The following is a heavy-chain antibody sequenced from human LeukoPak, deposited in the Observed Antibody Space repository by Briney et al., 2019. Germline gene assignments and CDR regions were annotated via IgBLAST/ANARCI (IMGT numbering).Heavy chain of an antibody. CDR2: IFHSGST. Sequence: SETLSLTCTVSGGSISGYYWNWIRQPAGKGLEWIGRIFHSGSTNYNPSLNSRVTMSVDTSKNQFSLKLSSVTAADTAVYYCARARTYYYDNSGYYSNWFDPWGQGTLVTVSS. CDR3: ARARTYYYDNSGYYSNWFDP. V-gene: IGHV4-4*07. J-gene: IGHJ5*02. D-gene: IGHD3-22*01. CDR1: GGSISGYY.